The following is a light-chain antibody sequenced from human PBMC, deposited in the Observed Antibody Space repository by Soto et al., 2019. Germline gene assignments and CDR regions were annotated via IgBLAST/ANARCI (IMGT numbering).Light chain of an antibody. CDR1: SSNIGSNY. V-gene: IGLV1-51*01. J-gene: IGLJ2*01. CDR2: DSN. Sequence: QSVLTQPPSVSAAPGQKVTISCPGSSSNIGSNYVSWYQQVPGTAPKLLIYDSNKRPSGIPDRFSGSKSGTSATLGITGLQTGDEADYYCGTWDSSLSAVVFGGGTKLTVL. CDR3: GTWDSSLSAVV.